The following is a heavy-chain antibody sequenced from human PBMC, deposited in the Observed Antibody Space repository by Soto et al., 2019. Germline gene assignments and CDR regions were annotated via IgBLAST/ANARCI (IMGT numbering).Heavy chain of an antibody. CDR1: GGTFNSYA. J-gene: IGHJ6*03. V-gene: IGHV1-69*04. CDR3: AGGATGSFHYYCMDV. CDR2: IIPMLGVP. Sequence: QVQLVQSGAEVKKPGSSVNVSCKASGGTFNSYAINWVRQAPGQGLEWVGRIIPMLGVPNYAQKFQGRIMITADKFTATAYMEVTSLRSEDTAVYYCAGGATGSFHYYCMDVWGKGTTVTVSS. D-gene: IGHD3-10*01.